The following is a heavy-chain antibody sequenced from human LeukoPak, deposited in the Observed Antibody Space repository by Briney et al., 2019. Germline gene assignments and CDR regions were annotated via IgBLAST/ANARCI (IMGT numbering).Heavy chain of an antibody. D-gene: IGHD5-12*01. V-gene: IGHV1-8*01. J-gene: IGHJ5*02. Sequence: ASVKVSCKASGYTFTSYDVNWVRQATGQGLEWMGWMNPNSGNTGYAQKFQGRVTMTRNTSISTAYMELSSLRSEDTAVYYCARGGPTWLRFWLHPWGQGTLVTVSS. CDR1: GYTFTSYD. CDR3: ARGGPTWLRFWLHP. CDR2: MNPNSGNT.